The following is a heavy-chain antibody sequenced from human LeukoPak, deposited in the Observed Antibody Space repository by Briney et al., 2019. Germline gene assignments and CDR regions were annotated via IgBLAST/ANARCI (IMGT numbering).Heavy chain of an antibody. D-gene: IGHD2-21*01. CDR2: ISYDGTNK. CDR3: ATCIVVIAIWAPFDY. CDR1: GFTFSSYA. V-gene: IGHV3-30*14. Sequence: GGSLRLSCVASGFTFSSYAMHWVRQAPGNGLEWVTVISYDGTNKYYADSVKGRFTISRDNSKNTVFLQMSSLRAEDTAVYYCATCIVVIAIWAPFDYWGQGSLVTVSS. J-gene: IGHJ4*02.